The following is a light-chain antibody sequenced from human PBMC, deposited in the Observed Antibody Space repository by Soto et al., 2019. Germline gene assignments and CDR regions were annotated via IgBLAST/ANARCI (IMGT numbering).Light chain of an antibody. CDR3: QQYGSSIT. CDR2: AAS. J-gene: IGKJ5*01. CDR1: QGIGFNY. V-gene: IGKV3-20*01. Sequence: EVVLSQSPDTLSLSPGETATLSCRASQGIGFNYLAWYQQKFGQAPRLLIYAASRRATGIPDRFSGSGSGTDFTLTISRLEPEDFAVYYCQQYGSSITFGQGTRLEIK.